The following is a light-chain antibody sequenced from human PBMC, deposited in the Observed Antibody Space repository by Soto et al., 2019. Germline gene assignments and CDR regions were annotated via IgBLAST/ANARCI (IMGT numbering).Light chain of an antibody. J-gene: IGKJ5*01. CDR1: EAVSTN. V-gene: IGKV3-15*01. CDR3: QQYGYSPIT. CDR2: AAS. Sequence: ERVMTQSPATLSVFPGEGATLSCRASEAVSTNLAWYQHKPGQAPRLLIYAASTRSTGVPARFSGSGSGTEFTLTISNLQSEDVATYYCQQYGYSPITFGQGTRLEIK.